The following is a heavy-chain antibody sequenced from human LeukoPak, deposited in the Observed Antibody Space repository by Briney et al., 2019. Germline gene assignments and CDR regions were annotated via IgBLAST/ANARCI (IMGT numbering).Heavy chain of an antibody. D-gene: IGHD1-1*01. V-gene: IGHV3-7*01. CDR2: IKQDGSEK. J-gene: IGHJ5*02. Sequence: GGSLRLSCAASGFTFSSYWMSWVRQAPGKGLEWVANIKQDGSEKYYVDSVKGRFTISRDNAKNSLYLQMDSLRAEDTAVYYCARDRTERWNNWFDPWGQGTLVTVSS. CDR1: GFTFSSYW. CDR3: ARDRTERWNNWFDP.